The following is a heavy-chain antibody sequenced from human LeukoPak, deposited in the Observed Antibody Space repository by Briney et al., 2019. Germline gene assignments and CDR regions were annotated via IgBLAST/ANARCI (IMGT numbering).Heavy chain of an antibody. D-gene: IGHD5-12*01. CDR2: IIPILGIT. CDR1: GGTFSSYA. Sequence: SVKVSCKASGGTFSSYAISWVRQAPGQGLEWMGRIIPILGITNYAQKFQGRVTITADKSTSTAYMELSSLRSEDTAVYYCASYPMATSERRFDYWGQGTLVTVSS. CDR3: ASYPMATSERRFDY. J-gene: IGHJ4*02. V-gene: IGHV1-69*04.